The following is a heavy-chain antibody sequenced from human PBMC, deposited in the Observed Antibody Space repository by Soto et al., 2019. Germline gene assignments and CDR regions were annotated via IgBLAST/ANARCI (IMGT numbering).Heavy chain of an antibody. CDR3: ARQGSAGWPLDI. V-gene: IGHV4-59*08. Sequence: PSETLSLTCTVSGGSISSYYWSWIRQPPGKGLEWIGYIYYSGSTNYNPSLKSRVTLSVDKSTNTASLQWNTLKASDTAIYYCARQGSAGWPLDIWGQGTMVTVSS. J-gene: IGHJ3*02. CDR1: GGSISSYY. D-gene: IGHD2-15*01. CDR2: IYYSGST.